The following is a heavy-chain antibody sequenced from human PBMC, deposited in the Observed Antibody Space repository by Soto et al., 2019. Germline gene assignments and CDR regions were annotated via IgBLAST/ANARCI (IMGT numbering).Heavy chain of an antibody. Sequence: GGSLRLSCGTSGFTFSNFAMSWFRQAPGRGLEWDSGLSGSGDRTYYADSVKGQFIISRDNSKNTLYLQMDRLSAGDTALYYCAKGSRWLQLGQLDSWGQGTQVTVSS. J-gene: IGHJ5*01. CDR2: LSGSGDRT. D-gene: IGHD5-18*01. V-gene: IGHV3-23*01. CDR3: AKGSRWLQLGQLDS. CDR1: GFTFSNFA.